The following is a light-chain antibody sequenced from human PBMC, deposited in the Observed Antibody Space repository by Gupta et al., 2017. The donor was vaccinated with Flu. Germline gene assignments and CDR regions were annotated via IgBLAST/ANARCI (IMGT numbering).Light chain of an antibody. CDR1: RSDVGGYNY. V-gene: IGLV2-14*01. J-gene: IGLJ2*01. CDR3: SSYTRTSTYVV. Sequence: SGSPGQSITISCTGTRSDVGGYNYVSWYQHHPGKAPKLLIYEVTSRPSGVSHRFSGSKSGNTASLTISGLQTEDEADYFCSSYTRTSTYVVFGGGTKLTVL. CDR2: EVT.